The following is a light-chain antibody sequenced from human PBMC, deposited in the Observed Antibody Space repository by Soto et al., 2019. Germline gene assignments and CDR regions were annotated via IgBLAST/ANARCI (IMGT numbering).Light chain of an antibody. CDR1: QGISSS. Sequence: DIQMTQSPSSLSASVGDRVTITCRASQGISSSLAWYQHKPGKVPELLIYAASTLHSGVPSRFSGCGSGTDFTLTISSLQPEDVATYYCQEYYSPPFTFGPGTKVNFK. CDR3: QEYYSPPFT. V-gene: IGKV1-27*01. CDR2: AAS. J-gene: IGKJ3*01.